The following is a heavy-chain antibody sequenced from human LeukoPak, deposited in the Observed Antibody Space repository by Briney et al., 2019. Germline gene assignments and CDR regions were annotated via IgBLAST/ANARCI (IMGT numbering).Heavy chain of an antibody. D-gene: IGHD3-22*01. J-gene: IGHJ3*02. CDR3: AREEAPYYDMAVTAFDI. V-gene: IGHV4-30-4*08. CDR2: IYYSGST. CDR1: GGSISSGGYY. Sequence: PSETLSLTCTVSGGSISSGGYYWSWIRQHPGKGLEWIGYIYYSGSTYYNPSLKSRVTISVDTSKNQFSLKLSSVTAADTAVYYCAREEAPYYDMAVTAFDIWGQGTMVTVSS.